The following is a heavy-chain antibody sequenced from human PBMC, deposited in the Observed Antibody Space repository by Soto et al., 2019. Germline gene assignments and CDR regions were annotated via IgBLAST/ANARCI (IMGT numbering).Heavy chain of an antibody. CDR2: IYHSGST. V-gene: IGHV4-39*07. D-gene: IGHD5-18*01. CDR3: ARRGSSSDRSFYGMDV. J-gene: IGHJ6*02. Sequence: SETLSLTCTVSGDSITSNSYFWAWIRQPPGKGLEWIGEIYHSGSTNYNPSLKSRVTISVDKSKSQFSLNLRSVTAADTAVYYCARRGSSSDRSFYGMDVWGQGTTVTVSS. CDR1: GDSITSNSYF.